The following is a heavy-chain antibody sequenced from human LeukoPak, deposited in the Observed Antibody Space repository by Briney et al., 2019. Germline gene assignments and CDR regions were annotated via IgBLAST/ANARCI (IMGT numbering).Heavy chain of an antibody. J-gene: IGHJ4*02. CDR1: GFTFSSYS. Sequence: GGSLRLSCAASGFTFSSYSMNWVRQAPGKGLEWVSSISSSSSYIYYADSVKGRFTISRDNSKNTLYLQMNSLRAEDTAVYYCAKRVHYDSSAAYFDCWGQGTLVTVSS. CDR3: AKRVHYDSSAAYFDC. V-gene: IGHV3-21*04. D-gene: IGHD3-22*01. CDR2: ISSSSSYI.